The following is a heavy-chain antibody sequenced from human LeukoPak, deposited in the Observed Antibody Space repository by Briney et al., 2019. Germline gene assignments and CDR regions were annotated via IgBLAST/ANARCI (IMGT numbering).Heavy chain of an antibody. Sequence: PGGSLRLSCAASGFTFSSYWMSWVRQAPGKGLEWVANIKQDGSEKYYVDSVKGRFTISRDNAKNSLYLQMNSLRAEDTAVYYCAREAEYYYDSSGYYYYYGMDVWGQGTTVTVSS. CDR2: IKQDGSEK. J-gene: IGHJ6*02. V-gene: IGHV3-7*01. CDR3: AREAEYYYDSSGYYYYYGMDV. D-gene: IGHD3-22*01. CDR1: GFTFSSYW.